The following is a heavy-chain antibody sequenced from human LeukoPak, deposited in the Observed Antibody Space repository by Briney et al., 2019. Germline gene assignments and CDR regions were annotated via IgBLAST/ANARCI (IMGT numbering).Heavy chain of an antibody. CDR1: GGSLTSYY. V-gene: IGHV4-59*01. CDR3: ARGDYSSGWYDY. J-gene: IGHJ4*02. CDR2: IYYSGST. Sequence: SETLSLTCTVSGGSLTSYYWSWIRQPPGKGLEWIGYIYYSGSTNYNPSLKSRVTISVDTSKNQFSLKLSSVTAADTAVYYCARGDYSSGWYDYWGQGTLVTVSS. D-gene: IGHD6-19*01.